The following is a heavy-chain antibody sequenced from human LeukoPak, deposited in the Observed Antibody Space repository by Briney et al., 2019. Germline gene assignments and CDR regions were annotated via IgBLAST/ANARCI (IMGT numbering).Heavy chain of an antibody. CDR3: ARQGKGSSSWYTFDF. J-gene: IGHJ4*02. CDR2: IYHSGST. D-gene: IGHD6-13*01. V-gene: IGHV4-59*08. Sequence: PSETLSLTCTVSGGSISSYYWSWIRQPPGKGLEWIGYIYHSGSTYYNPSLKSRVTISVDRSKNQFSLKLSSVTAADTAVYYCARQGKGSSSWYTFDFWGQGTLVTVSS. CDR1: GGSISSYY.